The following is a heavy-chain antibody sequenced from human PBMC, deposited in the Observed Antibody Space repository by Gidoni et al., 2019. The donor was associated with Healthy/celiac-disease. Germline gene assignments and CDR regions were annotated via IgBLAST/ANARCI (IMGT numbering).Heavy chain of an antibody. Sequence: QVQLVQYGAEVKKPGASVKVSCKASGYTFTGHYMHWVRQAPGQGLEWMGCINPNSGGTNYAQKCQGRVTMTRDTSISTAYMELSRLRSDDTAVYYCARVGDLLLYIDAFDIWGQGTMVTVSS. V-gene: IGHV1-2*02. D-gene: IGHD3-10*01. CDR3: ARVGDLLLYIDAFDI. J-gene: IGHJ3*02. CDR2: INPNSGGT. CDR1: GYTFTGHY.